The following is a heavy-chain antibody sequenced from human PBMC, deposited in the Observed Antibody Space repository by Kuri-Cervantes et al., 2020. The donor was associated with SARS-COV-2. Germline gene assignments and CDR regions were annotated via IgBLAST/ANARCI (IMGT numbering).Heavy chain of an antibody. CDR1: GGSISSSSYY. V-gene: IGHV4-39*01. CDR3: GRGLDYYYYYMDV. J-gene: IGHJ6*03. Sequence: GSLRLSCTVSGGSISSSSYYWGWIRQPPGKGLEWIGSIYYSGSTYYNPSLKSRVTISVDTSKNQFSLKLSSVTAADTAVYYCGRGLDYYYYYMDVWGKGTTVTVSS. CDR2: IYYSGST. D-gene: IGHD3-10*01.